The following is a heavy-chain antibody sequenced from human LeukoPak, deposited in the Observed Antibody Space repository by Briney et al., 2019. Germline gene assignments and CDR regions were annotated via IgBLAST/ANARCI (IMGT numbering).Heavy chain of an antibody. J-gene: IGHJ5*02. V-gene: IGHV1-18*01. CDR2: ISAYNGNT. Sequence: ASVTVSCKASGYTFTSYGISWVRQAPGQGLEWMGWISAYNGNTNYAQKLQGRVTMTTDTSTSTAYMELRSLRSDDTAVYYCAREGGDQLLFTTNDYSNYDPTPSWFDPWGQGALVTVSS. D-gene: IGHD4-11*01. CDR3: AREGGDQLLFTTNDYSNYDPTPSWFDP. CDR1: GYTFTSYG.